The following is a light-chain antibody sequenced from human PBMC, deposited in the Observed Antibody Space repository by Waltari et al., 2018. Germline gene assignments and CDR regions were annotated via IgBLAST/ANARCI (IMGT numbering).Light chain of an antibody. CDR1: QGIKTF. Sequence: IQLTQSPSSLSASVGDRVAITCRASQGIKTFLAWYQQKPGKAPKLLIYAASTSQSGVPSRFSGSGSGTDFTLTISSLQPEDFATYYCQQLHRYPMTFGRGTKVEIK. J-gene: IGKJ1*01. CDR2: AAS. V-gene: IGKV1-9*01. CDR3: QQLHRYPMT.